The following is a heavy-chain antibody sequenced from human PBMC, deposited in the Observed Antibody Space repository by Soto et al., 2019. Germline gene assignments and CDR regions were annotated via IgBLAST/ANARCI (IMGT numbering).Heavy chain of an antibody. CDR2: TYYRSKWYN. J-gene: IGHJ5*02. CDR1: GDSVSSNSAA. D-gene: IGHD5-18*01. Sequence: SQTLSLTCAIAGDSVSSNSAAWNWIRQSPSRGLEWLGRTYYRSKWYNDYAVSVKSRITINSDTSKNQFSLQLNSVTPEDTAVYYCVRGRGYSYGPNWFDPWGQGTLVTVSS. V-gene: IGHV6-1*01. CDR3: VRGRGYSYGPNWFDP.